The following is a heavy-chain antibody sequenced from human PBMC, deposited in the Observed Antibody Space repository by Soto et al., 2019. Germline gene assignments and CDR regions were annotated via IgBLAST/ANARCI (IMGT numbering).Heavy chain of an antibody. D-gene: IGHD3-9*01. CDR1: GGSMNNYY. J-gene: IGHJ4*02. Sequence: QVLLQESGPGLVKPSETLSLTCTVSGGSMNNYYWSWIRQSPEKGLELIGFIHYTGTTWYNPSLQSRASLLVETSKNQLSLELRSVTAADSAVYYCARGNLVFDHWCQGALVTVSS. V-gene: IGHV4-59*01. CDR3: ARGNLVFDH. CDR2: IHYTGTT.